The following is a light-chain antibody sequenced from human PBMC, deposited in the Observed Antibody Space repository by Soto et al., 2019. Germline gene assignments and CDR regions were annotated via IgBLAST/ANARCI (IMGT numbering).Light chain of an antibody. Sequence: QSALTQSRSVSGSRGQSVTISCTGTSSAVGGFHSVSWYQQHPGKAPKLMIYDVTKRPSGVPDRFSGSKSGNTAYLTISGLQAADEADYYCCSYAGDYTLVFGTGTKLTVL. V-gene: IGLV2-11*01. CDR3: CSYAGDYTLV. J-gene: IGLJ1*01. CDR2: DVT. CDR1: SSAVGGFHS.